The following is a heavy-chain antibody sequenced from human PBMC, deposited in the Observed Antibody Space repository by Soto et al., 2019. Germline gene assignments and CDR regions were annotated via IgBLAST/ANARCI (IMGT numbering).Heavy chain of an antibody. CDR2: ISWDGGST. CDR3: AKDIEGGAGYDLYAFYI. V-gene: IGHV3-43D*04. D-gene: IGHD5-12*01. J-gene: IGHJ3*02. Sequence: EVQLVESGGVVVQPGGSLRLSCAASGFTFDDYAMHWVRQAPGKGLEWVSLISWDGGSTYYADSVKGRFTISRDNSKNSLYLQMNSLRAEDTALYYCAKDIEGGAGYDLYAFYIWGQGTMVTVSS. CDR1: GFTFDDYA.